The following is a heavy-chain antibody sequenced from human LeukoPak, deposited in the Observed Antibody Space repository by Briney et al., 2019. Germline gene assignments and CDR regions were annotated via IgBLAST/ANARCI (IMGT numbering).Heavy chain of an antibody. Sequence: PSETLSLTCTVSGGSISSYYWSWIRQPAGKGLEWIGRIYTSGSTNYNPSLKSRVTISVDTSKNQFSLKLSSVTAADTAVYYCARDNDSSGYTNWFDPWGQGTLVTVSS. CDR3: ARDNDSSGYTNWFDP. J-gene: IGHJ5*02. CDR1: GGSISSYY. V-gene: IGHV4-4*07. CDR2: IYTSGST. D-gene: IGHD3-22*01.